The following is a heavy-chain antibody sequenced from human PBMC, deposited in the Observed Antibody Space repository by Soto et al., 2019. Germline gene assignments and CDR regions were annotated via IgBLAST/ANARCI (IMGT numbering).Heavy chain of an antibody. Sequence: GGSLRLSCAASGFTFSSYSMNWVRQAPGKGLEWVSYISSSSSTIYYADSVKGQFTISRDNAKNSLYLQMNSLRAEDTAVYYCARARGVVVVPWFDPWGQGTLVTVSS. CDR1: GFTFSSYS. J-gene: IGHJ5*02. V-gene: IGHV3-48*01. D-gene: IGHD2-2*01. CDR3: ARARGVVVVPWFDP. CDR2: ISSSSSTI.